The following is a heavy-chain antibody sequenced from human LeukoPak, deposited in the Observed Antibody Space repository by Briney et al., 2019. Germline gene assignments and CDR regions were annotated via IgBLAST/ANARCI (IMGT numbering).Heavy chain of an antibody. J-gene: IGHJ4*02. CDR3: ARGGLGSAFDN. V-gene: IGHV3-23*01. D-gene: IGHD6-19*01. Sequence: GRSLRLSCAASGFTFSTYGMSWVRQAPGKGLECVSATSGSGGSTYSADSVKGRFTISRDNTKNTLYLQMNSLRTEDTAVYYCARGGLGSAFDNWGQGTLVTVSS. CDR1: GFTFSTYG. CDR2: TSGSGGST.